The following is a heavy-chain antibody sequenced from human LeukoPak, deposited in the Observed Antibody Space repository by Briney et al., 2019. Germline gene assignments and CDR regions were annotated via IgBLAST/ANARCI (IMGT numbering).Heavy chain of an antibody. CDR3: AKDLGSSGWYIDY. Sequence: GGSLRLSCAASGFTFSDYAMSWVRQAPGKGLEWVSAITPSADTTYYADSVKGRFTISRDNSKNTLYLQMNSLRAEDTAVYYCAKDLGSSGWYIDYWGQGTLVTVS. CDR2: ITPSADTT. V-gene: IGHV3-23*01. J-gene: IGHJ4*02. CDR1: GFTFSDYA. D-gene: IGHD6-19*01.